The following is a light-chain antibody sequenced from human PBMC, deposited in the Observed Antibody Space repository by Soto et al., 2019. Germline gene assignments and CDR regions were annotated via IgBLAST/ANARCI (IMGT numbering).Light chain of an antibody. J-gene: IGKJ1*01. V-gene: IGKV3-20*01. CDR1: QSVSSNY. CDR3: QQYGSLSWT. CDR2: GAS. Sequence: EIRVSQSAGTLSLSTGERATLSCRASQSVSSNYLAWYQQKPGQAPRLLIYGASTRATGVPDRFSGSGSGTDFTLTISRLEPEDFAVYHCQQYGSLSWTFAQRTKVAIK.